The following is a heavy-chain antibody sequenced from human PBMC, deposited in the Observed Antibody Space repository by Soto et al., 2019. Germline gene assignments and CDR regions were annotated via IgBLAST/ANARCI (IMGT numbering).Heavy chain of an antibody. J-gene: IGHJ4*02. Sequence: PGGSLTLSCAASGFTVSRNYMSPVRPAPGKGLEWVSVIYSGGSTYYADSGKGRFTISRHNSKNTLYLQMNSLRAEDTAVYYCARVDSSSWYGSIYYFDYWGQGTLVTVSS. D-gene: IGHD6-13*01. CDR2: IYSGGST. CDR1: GFTVSRNY. CDR3: ARVDSSSWYGSIYYFDY. V-gene: IGHV3-53*04.